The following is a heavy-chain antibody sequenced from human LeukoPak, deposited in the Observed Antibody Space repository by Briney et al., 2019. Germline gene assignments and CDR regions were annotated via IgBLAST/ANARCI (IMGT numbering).Heavy chain of an antibody. V-gene: IGHV3-33*01. D-gene: IGHD2/OR15-2a*01. CDR2: IWYDGNSE. CDR3: VRDRTYYGDY. J-gene: IGHJ4*02. Sequence: GGSLRLSCAASGFTFSHCGFHWVRQAPGKGLEWVGVIWYDGNSEYYADAVRGRFTISRDNSKNTVYLQMNSLRAEDTAVYYCVRDRTYYGDYWGQGTLVTVSS. CDR1: GFTFSHCG.